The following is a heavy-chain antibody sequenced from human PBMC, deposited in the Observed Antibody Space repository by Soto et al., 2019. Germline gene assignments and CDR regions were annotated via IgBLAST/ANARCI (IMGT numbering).Heavy chain of an antibody. Sequence: SETLSLTCTVSGGSISSSSYYWGWIRQPPGKGLEWIGSIYYSGSTYYNQSLKSRVTISVDTSKNQFSLKLSSVTAADTAVYYCARYDLMVRGVIITPRYRYYGMDVWGQGTTVTVSS. V-gene: IGHV4-39*01. D-gene: IGHD3-10*01. CDR2: IYYSGST. CDR3: ARYDLMVRGVIITPRYRYYGMDV. J-gene: IGHJ6*02. CDR1: GGSISSSSYY.